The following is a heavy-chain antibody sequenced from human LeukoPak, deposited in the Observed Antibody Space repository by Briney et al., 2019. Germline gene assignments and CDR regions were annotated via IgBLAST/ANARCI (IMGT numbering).Heavy chain of an antibody. J-gene: IGHJ4*02. CDR2: IGSAGDT. D-gene: IGHD2-2*01. V-gene: IGHV3-13*01. CDR3: ARDHAYRTDY. CDR1: GFTFSSYD. Sequence: GGSLRLSCAASGFTFSSYDMHWVRQATGKGLEWVSGIGSAGDTYYPDSVKGRFTISRDNAKNSLYLQMSSLRAEDTAVYYCARDHAYRTDYWGQGTLVTVSS.